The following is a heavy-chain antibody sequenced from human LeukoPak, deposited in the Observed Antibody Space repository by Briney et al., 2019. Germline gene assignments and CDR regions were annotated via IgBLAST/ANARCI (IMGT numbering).Heavy chain of an antibody. D-gene: IGHD3-16*02. Sequence: ASVKVSCKASGYTFTGYYMHWVRQAPGQGLEWMGRINPNSGGTNYAQKFQGRVTMTRDTSISTAYMELSRLRSDDTAVYYCARSGGYYDYVWGIYRSYAFDIWGQGTMVTVSS. V-gene: IGHV1-2*06. CDR1: GYTFTGYY. J-gene: IGHJ3*02. CDR2: INPNSGGT. CDR3: ARSGGYYDYVWGIYRSYAFDI.